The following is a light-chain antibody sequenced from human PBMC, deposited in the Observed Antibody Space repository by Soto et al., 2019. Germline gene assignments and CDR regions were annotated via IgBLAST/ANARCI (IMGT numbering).Light chain of an antibody. J-gene: IGKJ5*01. V-gene: IGKV3-11*01. Sequence: EIVLTQSPATLSFSPGERATLSCRASQSVSSYLLWYQQKPGQTPRLLIYDASNRATGIPARFSGSGSEKDFTLTITSLEPEDFSVYYCQQRMTWLLTFGQGTRLEIK. CDR3: QQRMTWLLT. CDR1: QSVSSY. CDR2: DAS.